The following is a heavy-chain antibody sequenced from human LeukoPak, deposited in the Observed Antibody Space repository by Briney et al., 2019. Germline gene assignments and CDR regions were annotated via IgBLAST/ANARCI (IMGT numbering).Heavy chain of an antibody. CDR2: IYSGGST. CDR1: GFTFSAFA. D-gene: IGHD6-13*01. CDR3: ASGLAAAAPIDY. J-gene: IGHJ4*02. Sequence: GGSLRLSCAASGFTFSAFAMTWVRQAPGKGLEWVSVIYSGGSTYYADSVKGRFTISRDNSKNTLYLQMNSLRAEDTAVYYCASGLAAAAPIDYWGQGTLVTVSS. V-gene: IGHV3-53*01.